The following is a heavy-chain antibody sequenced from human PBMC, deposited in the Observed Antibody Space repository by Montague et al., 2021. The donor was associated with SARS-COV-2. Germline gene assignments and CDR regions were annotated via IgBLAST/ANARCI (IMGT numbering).Heavy chain of an antibody. CDR1: CGSISSSSYN. CDR3: ARVGRQQLVRLSGMDV. CDR2: IYYSGST. D-gene: IGHD6-13*01. J-gene: IGHJ6*02. Sequence: SETLSLTCTVSCGSISSSSYNWGWIRQPPGKGLEWIGSIYYSGSTYYXPSLKSRVTISVDTSKNQFSLKLISVTAADTAVYYCARVGRQQLVRLSGMDVWGQGTTVTVSS. V-gene: IGHV4-39*07.